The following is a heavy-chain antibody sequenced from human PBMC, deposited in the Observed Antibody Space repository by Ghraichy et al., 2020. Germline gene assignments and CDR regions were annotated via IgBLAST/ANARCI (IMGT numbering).Heavy chain of an antibody. CDR1: GFTFSSYW. CDR2: INNDGSST. J-gene: IGHJ4*02. CDR3: ASSYSKNSRHS. Sequence: GGSLRLSCAASGFTFSSYWMHWVRQAPGKGLVWVSRINNDGSSTNYADSVKGRFTISRDNAKNTLYLQMNSLRAEDTAVYYCASSYSKNSRHSWGQGTLVTVSS. V-gene: IGHV3-74*01. D-gene: IGHD6-13*01.